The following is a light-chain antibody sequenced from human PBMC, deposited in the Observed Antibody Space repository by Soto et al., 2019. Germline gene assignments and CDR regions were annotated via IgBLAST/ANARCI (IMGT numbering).Light chain of an antibody. Sequence: QSALTQPASVSGSPGQSITISCTGTSSDVGGYNYVSWYQQHPGKAPNLMIYEVSNRPSGVSNRFSGSKSGNTASLTISGLQAEDQADYYCSSYTSSSTYVFGTGTKATVL. CDR2: EVS. CDR3: SSYTSSSTYV. J-gene: IGLJ1*01. V-gene: IGLV2-14*01. CDR1: SSDVGGYNY.